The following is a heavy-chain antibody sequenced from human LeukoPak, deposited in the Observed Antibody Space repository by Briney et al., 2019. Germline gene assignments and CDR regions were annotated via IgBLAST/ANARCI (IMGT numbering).Heavy chain of an antibody. CDR3: ARGYVASSYYYDSSGYYYMDV. D-gene: IGHD3-22*01. J-gene: IGHJ6*03. V-gene: IGHV1-69*13. CDR1: GGTFSSYA. Sequence: ASVKVSCKASGGTFSSYAISWVRQAPGQGLEWMGGIIPIFGTANYAQKFQGRVTITADESTSTAYMELSSLRSEDTAVYYCARGYVASSYYYDSSGYYYMDVWGKGTTVTVSS. CDR2: IIPIFGTA.